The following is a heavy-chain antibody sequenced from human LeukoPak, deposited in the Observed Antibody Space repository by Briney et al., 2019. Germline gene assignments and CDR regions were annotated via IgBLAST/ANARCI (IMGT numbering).Heavy chain of an antibody. J-gene: IGHJ4*02. V-gene: IGHV3-23*01. CDR1: GVTFSNYA. CDR3: AKWGGDSGAEQWLVLDY. Sequence: GGSLRLSCAASGVTFSNYAMGWVRQAPGKGLEWVSGICGSGGMTYYADFVKGRFTISRDNSKNTLYLEMNSLRVEDTAIYYCAKWGGDSGAEQWLVLDYWGQGTLVTVSS. D-gene: IGHD6-19*01. CDR2: ICGSGGMT.